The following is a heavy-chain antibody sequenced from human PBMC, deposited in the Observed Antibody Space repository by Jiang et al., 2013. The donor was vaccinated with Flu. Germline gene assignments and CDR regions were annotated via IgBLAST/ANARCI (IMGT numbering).Heavy chain of an antibody. D-gene: IGHD3-22*01. CDR2: ISYDGSNK. V-gene: IGHV3-33*05. CDR1: GFTFSSYG. J-gene: IGHJ3*02. Sequence: QLVESGGGVVQPGRSLRLSCAASGFTFSSYGMHWVRQAPGKGLEWVAVISYDGSNKYYADSVKGRFTISRDNSKNTLYLQMNSLRAEDTAVYYCARDPPGRITMIGTDDAFDIWGQGTMVTVSS. CDR3: ARDPPGRITMIGTDDAFDI.